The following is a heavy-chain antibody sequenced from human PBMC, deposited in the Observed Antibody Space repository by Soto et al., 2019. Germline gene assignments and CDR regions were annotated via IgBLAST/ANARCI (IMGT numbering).Heavy chain of an antibody. CDR1: GFTFSRYG. CDR3: ARANYGLGSNYYSGMDL. CDR2: IWFDGGNK. D-gene: IGHD3-10*01. J-gene: IGHJ6*02. Sequence: QVELVESGGGVVQRGRSLRLSCAAAGFTFSRYGMHWVRQAPGKGLEWVAVIWFDGGNKYYTDSVKGRFTISRDNSKNTLDLQMNSLRVEDTALYYCARANYGLGSNYYSGMDLWGQGTTVTVSS. V-gene: IGHV3-33*01.